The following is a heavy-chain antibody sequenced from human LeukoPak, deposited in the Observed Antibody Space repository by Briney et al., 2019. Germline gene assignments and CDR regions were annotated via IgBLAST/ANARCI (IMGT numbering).Heavy chain of an antibody. CDR2: IRYDGSNK. CDR3: ARTIVVVPAAKAGGDY. V-gene: IGHV3-30*02. Sequence: GGSLRLSCAASGFTFSSYGMHWVRQAPGKGLEWVAFIRYDGSNKYYADSVKGRFTISRDNSKNTLYVQMNSLRAEDTAVYYCARTIVVVPAAKAGGDYWGQGTLVTVSS. CDR1: GFTFSSYG. D-gene: IGHD2-2*01. J-gene: IGHJ4*02.